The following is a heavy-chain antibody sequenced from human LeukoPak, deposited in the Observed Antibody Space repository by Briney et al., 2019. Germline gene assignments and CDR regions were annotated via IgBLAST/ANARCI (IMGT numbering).Heavy chain of an antibody. J-gene: IGHJ4*02. Sequence: GGSLRLSCAASGLTFRNYWMSWVRQAPGKGLEWVANIRPDGGVQNYVDSVKGRFTITRDNAANSLFLQMNSLRDEDTAVYYCATSFPYCSVDSCALGGQGTLVTVSS. D-gene: IGHD2-15*01. CDR2: IRPDGGVQ. CDR1: GLTFRNYW. CDR3: ATSFPYCSVDSCAL. V-gene: IGHV3-7*01.